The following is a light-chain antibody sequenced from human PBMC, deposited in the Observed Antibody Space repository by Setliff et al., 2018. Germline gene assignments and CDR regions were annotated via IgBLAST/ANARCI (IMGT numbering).Light chain of an antibody. CDR2: DVS. J-gene: IGLJ1*01. Sequence: QSALTQPAAVSGSPGQSVAISCSGTSSDVGSYDLVSWYQQHSGKAPKLIIYDVSNRPSGVSNRFSGSKAGNTASLTISGLQADDEADYYCSSYTSSSTYVFGTGTKVTVL. V-gene: IGLV2-14*03. CDR3: SSYTSSSTYV. CDR1: SSDVGSYDL.